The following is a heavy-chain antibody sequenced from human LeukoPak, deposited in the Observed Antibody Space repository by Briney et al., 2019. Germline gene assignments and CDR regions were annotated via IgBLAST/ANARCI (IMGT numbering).Heavy chain of an antibody. Sequence: ASVKVSCKASGYTFTGYYMHWVRQAPGQGLEGMGWINPNSGGTNYAQKFQGRVTMTRDTSISTAYMELSRLRSDDTAVYYCARARILEWLSPDCWGQGTLVTVSS. CDR2: INPNSGGT. V-gene: IGHV1-2*02. D-gene: IGHD3-3*01. CDR1: GYTFTGYY. CDR3: ARARILEWLSPDC. J-gene: IGHJ4*02.